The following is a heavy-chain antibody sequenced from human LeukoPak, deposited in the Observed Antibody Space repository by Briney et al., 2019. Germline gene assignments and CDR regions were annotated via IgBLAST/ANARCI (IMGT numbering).Heavy chain of an antibody. CDR2: INPNSGGT. CDR3: ARDRGVPSPISWFDP. Sequence: ASVKVSCKASGYTFTGYYIHWVRQAPGQGLAWLGWINPNSGGTNYAQKFQGRVTMTRDTSISTAYMELSRLRSDDTAVYYCARDRGVPSPISWFDPWGKGTLVTVSS. V-gene: IGHV1-2*02. CDR1: GYTFTGYY. D-gene: IGHD2-2*01. J-gene: IGHJ5*02.